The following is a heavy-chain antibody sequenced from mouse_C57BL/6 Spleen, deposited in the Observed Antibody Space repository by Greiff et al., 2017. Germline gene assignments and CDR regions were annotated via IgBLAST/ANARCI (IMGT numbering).Heavy chain of an antibody. CDR2: IYPGDGDT. Sequence: QVQLQQSGPELVKPGASVKISCKASGYAFSSSWMNWVKQRPGKGLEWIGRIYPGDGDTNYNGKFKGKATLTADKSSSTAYMQLSSLTSEDSAVYFCAREGVYYGNLCAYWGQGTLVTVSA. CDR1: GYAFSSSW. D-gene: IGHD2-1*01. CDR3: AREGVYYGNLCAY. V-gene: IGHV1-82*01. J-gene: IGHJ3*01.